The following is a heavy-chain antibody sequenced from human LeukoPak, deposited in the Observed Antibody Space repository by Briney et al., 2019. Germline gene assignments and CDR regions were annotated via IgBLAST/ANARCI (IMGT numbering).Heavy chain of an antibody. J-gene: IGHJ6*03. CDR1: GYSISSGYY. CDR2: IYHIGCT. Sequence: SXTLSLTCAVSGYSISSGYYWGWIRPPPGKGLEWIGIIYHIGCTYYTPSLNRPLPISVDTSKNQFSLKLRSVTAADTAVYYCARGSGTTGTIYMDVWGKGITVTVSS. V-gene: IGHV4-38-2*01. CDR3: ARGSGTTGTIYMDV. D-gene: IGHD1-1*01.